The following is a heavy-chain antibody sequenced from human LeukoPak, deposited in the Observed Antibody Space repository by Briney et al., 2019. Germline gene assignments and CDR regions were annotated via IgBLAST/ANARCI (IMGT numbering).Heavy chain of an antibody. Sequence: ASVKVSCKVSGYTLTELSMHWVRQATGQGLEWMGWMNPNSGNTGYAQKFQGRVTMTRNTSISTAYMELSSLRSEDTAVYYCARGRGSGHKENWFDPWGQGTLVTVSS. CDR1: GYTLTELS. V-gene: IGHV1-8*01. D-gene: IGHD6-19*01. CDR3: ARGRGSGHKENWFDP. J-gene: IGHJ5*02. CDR2: MNPNSGNT.